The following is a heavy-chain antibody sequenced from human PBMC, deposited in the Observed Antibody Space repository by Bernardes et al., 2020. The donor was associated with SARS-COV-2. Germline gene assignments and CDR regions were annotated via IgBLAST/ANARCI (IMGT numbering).Heavy chain of an antibody. V-gene: IGHV4-59*01. CDR3: ARASNRIAAEPNWFDP. CDR1: GGSISSYY. Sequence: SETLSLTCTVSGGSISSYYWSWIRQPPGKGLEWIGYIYYSGSTNYNPSLKSRVTISVDTSKNQFSLKLSSVTAADTAVYYCARASNRIAAEPNWFDPWGQGTLVTVSS. D-gene: IGHD6-13*01. CDR2: IYYSGST. J-gene: IGHJ5*02.